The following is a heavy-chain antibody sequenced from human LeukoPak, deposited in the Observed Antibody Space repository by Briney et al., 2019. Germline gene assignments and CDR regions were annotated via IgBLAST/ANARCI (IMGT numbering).Heavy chain of an antibody. CDR2: MSGSGSST. V-gene: IGHV3-23*01. Sequence: QTGGSLRLSCAASGFTFNTYAMSWVRQAPGKGLEWVSSMSGSGSSTYYADSVKGRFTISRDNSKNTLYLQMDSLRAEDTALYYCAKGSGINHYHWIDPWGQGTLVTVSS. CDR3: AKGSGINHYHWIDP. D-gene: IGHD1-14*01. J-gene: IGHJ5*02. CDR1: GFTFNTYA.